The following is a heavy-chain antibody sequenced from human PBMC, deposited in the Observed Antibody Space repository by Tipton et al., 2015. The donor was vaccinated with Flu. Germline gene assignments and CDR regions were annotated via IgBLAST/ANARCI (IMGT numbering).Heavy chain of an antibody. CDR1: GDSIGSPYF. Sequence: LRLSCSVSGDSIGSPYFWGWIRQPPGKGLEWIGSKYHSGTTYYNPSLKSRVTISVDTSKNQFSLKLSSVTAADTAVYYCARLTTRTYCPDYWGQGTLVTVSS. CDR2: KYHSGTT. J-gene: IGHJ4*02. D-gene: IGHD1-26*01. CDR3: ARLTTRTYCPDY. V-gene: IGHV4-38-2*01.